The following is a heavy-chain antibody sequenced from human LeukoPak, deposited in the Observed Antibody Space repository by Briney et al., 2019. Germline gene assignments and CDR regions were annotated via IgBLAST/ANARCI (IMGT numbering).Heavy chain of an antibody. D-gene: IGHD6-6*01. V-gene: IGHV3-33*01. CDR2: IWYDGSNK. CDR1: GFTFSSYG. Sequence: GRSLRLSCAVSGFTFSSYGMHWVRQAPGKGLEWVAVIWYDGSNKYYADSVKGRFTISRDNSKNTLYLQMNSLRAEDTAVYYCARDCKLVIDYWGQGTLVTVSS. CDR3: ARDCKLVIDY. J-gene: IGHJ4*02.